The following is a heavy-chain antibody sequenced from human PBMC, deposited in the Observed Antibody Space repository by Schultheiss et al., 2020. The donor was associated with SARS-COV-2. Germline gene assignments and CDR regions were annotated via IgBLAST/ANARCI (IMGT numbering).Heavy chain of an antibody. V-gene: IGHV3-74*01. Sequence: GGSLRLSCAASGFTFSSYWMHWVRQAPGKGLVWVSRINSDGSSTSYADSVKGRFTISRDNAKNTLYLQMNSLRAEDTAVYYCAQRGAGIQVWLPFTYWGQGTLVTVSS. CDR2: INSDGSST. D-gene: IGHD5-18*01. CDR1: GFTFSSYW. J-gene: IGHJ4*02. CDR3: AQRGAGIQVWLPFTY.